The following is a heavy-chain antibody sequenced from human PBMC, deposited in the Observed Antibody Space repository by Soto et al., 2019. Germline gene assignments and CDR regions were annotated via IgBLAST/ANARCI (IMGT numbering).Heavy chain of an antibody. CDR1: GGTFSSYA. CDR3: ARGPLYYGSGGYYLDY. J-gene: IGHJ4*02. CDR2: IIPICGTA. D-gene: IGHD3-10*01. Sequence: EASVKVSCKASGGTFSSYAISWVRQAAGQGLEWMGGIIPICGTANYAQKFQGRVTITADESTSTAYMELSSLRSEDTAVYYCARGPLYYGSGGYYLDYWGQGTLVTVSS. V-gene: IGHV1-69*13.